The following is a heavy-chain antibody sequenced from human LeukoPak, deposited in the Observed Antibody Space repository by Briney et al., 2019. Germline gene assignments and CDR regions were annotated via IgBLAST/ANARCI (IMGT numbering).Heavy chain of an antibody. CDR3: ARDENIAVAGTPADY. V-gene: IGHV3-7*01. D-gene: IGHD6-19*01. Sequence: GGSLRLSCAASGFTFSSYWMSWVRQAPGKGLEWVANIKQDGSEKYYVDSVKGRFTTSRDNAKNSLYLQMNSLRAEDTAVYYCARDENIAVAGTPADYWGQGTLVTVSS. J-gene: IGHJ4*02. CDR2: IKQDGSEK. CDR1: GFTFSSYW.